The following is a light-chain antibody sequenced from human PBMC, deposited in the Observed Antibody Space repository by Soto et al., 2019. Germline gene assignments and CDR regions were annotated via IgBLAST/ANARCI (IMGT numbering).Light chain of an antibody. CDR3: CSYAGSSTLYV. CDR1: SSDVGGYNY. Sequence: QSALTQPASVSGSPGQSITISCTGTSSDVGGYNYVSWYQQHPGKAPKLLIYDVSKRPSGVPDRFSGSKSGNTASLTISGLQADDEADYYCCSYAGSSTLYVFGTGTKVTVL. V-gene: IGLV2-11*01. CDR2: DVS. J-gene: IGLJ1*01.